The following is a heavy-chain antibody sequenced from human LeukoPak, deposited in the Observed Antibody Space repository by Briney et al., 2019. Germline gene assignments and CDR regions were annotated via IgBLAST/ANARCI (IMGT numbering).Heavy chain of an antibody. D-gene: IGHD1-1*01. V-gene: IGHV4-59*01. J-gene: IGHJ6*02. Sequence: KASETLSLTCTVSGGSISSYYWSWIRQPPGKGLEWIGYIYYSGSTNYNPSLKSRVTISVGTSKNQFSLKLSSVTAADTAVYYCARDRIGYPYYYYGMDVWGQGTTVTVSS. CDR3: ARDRIGYPYYYYGMDV. CDR2: IYYSGST. CDR1: GGSISSYY.